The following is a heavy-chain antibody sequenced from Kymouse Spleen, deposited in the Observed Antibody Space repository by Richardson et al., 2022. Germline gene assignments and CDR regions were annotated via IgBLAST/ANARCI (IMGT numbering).Heavy chain of an antibody. CDR3: ARDTSNWGFDY. D-gene: IGHD7-27*02. Sequence: QVQLVESGGGVVQPGRSLRLSCAASGFTFSSYGMHWVRQAPGKGLEWVAVIWYDGSNKYYADSVKGRFTISRDNSKNTLYLQMNSLRAEDTAVYYCARDTSNWGFDYWGQGTLVTVSS. V-gene: IGHV3-33*01. CDR2: IWYDGSNK. J-gene: IGHJ4*02. CDR1: GFTFSSYG.